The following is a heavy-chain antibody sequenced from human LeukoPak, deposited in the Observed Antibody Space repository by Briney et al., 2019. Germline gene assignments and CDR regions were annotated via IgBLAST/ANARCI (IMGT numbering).Heavy chain of an antibody. J-gene: IGHJ6*02. Sequence: GASVKVSCKASGGTSSSSAITWVRQAPGQGLEWMGRIIPVLNITSYAQKFQGSVTITADTSTSTVYMELSSLRSEETAVYYCARDQGLTAPPPYGLDVWGQGTTVIVSS. CDR1: GGTSSSSA. CDR3: ARDQGLTAPPPYGLDV. D-gene: IGHD5-18*01. CDR2: IIPVLNIT. V-gene: IGHV1-69*04.